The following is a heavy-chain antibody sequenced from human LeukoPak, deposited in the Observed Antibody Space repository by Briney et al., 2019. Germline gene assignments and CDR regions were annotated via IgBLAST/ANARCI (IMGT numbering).Heavy chain of an antibody. CDR2: IYYSGST. CDR3: ARHAGDYDILTGYQTYYYMDV. CDR1: GGSFSGYY. J-gene: IGHJ6*03. V-gene: IGHV4-34*01. D-gene: IGHD3-9*01. Sequence: PSETLSLTCAVYGGSFSGYYWSCIRQPPGKGLEWIGSIYYSGSTYYNPSLKSRVTISVDTSKNQFSLKLSSVTAADTAVYYCARHAGDYDILTGYQTYYYMDVWGKGTTVTISS.